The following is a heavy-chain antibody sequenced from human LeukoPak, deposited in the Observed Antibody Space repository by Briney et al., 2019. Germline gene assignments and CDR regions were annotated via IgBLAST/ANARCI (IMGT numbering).Heavy chain of an antibody. J-gene: IGHJ4*02. CDR1: GASISGGTYY. V-gene: IGHV4-39*01. D-gene: IGHD1-26*01. Sequence: SETLSLTCSVSGASISGGTYYWGWIRQPPGKRLEWIGSIYYTGSTYDNPSLKSRVTISVDTSKNQFSLKLSSVTAADTAVYYCARRGGSGRAFDYWGQGTLVTVSS. CDR3: ARRGGSGRAFDY. CDR2: IYYTGST.